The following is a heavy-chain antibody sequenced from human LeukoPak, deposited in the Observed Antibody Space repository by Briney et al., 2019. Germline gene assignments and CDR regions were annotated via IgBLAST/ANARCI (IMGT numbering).Heavy chain of an antibody. CDR1: GGSISSGGYS. J-gene: IGHJ4*02. CDR2: IYHSGST. CDR3: ARVPVREVQYFDY. D-gene: IGHD3-10*01. Sequence: SETLSLTCAVSGGSISSGGYSWSWIRQPPGKGLEWIGYIYHSGSTYYNPSLKSRVTISVDRSKNQFSLKLSSVTAADTAVYYCARVPVREVQYFDYWGQGTLVTVSS. V-gene: IGHV4-30-2*01.